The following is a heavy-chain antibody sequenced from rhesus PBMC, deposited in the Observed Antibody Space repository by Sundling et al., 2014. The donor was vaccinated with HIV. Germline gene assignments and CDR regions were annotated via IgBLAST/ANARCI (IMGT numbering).Heavy chain of an antibody. D-gene: IGHD3-22*01. Sequence: EVQVVETGGGLVQPGGSLKLSCAASGIIFTDFGMAWVRQAPGKGLDWVSAITTGGHNTFYADSVKGRFTMSRDTSKNTFSLQMNSLTPDDTGVYYCAIPWSYWSQGVLVTVSS. J-gene: IGHJ4*01. V-gene: IGHV3-103*01. CDR3: AIPWSY. CDR2: ITTGGHNT. CDR1: GIIFTDFG.